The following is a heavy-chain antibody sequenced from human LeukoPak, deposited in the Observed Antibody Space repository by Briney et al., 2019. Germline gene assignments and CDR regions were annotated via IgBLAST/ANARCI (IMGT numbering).Heavy chain of an antibody. J-gene: IGHJ4*02. CDR3: ARAHSSSSTFDL. V-gene: IGHV3-33*01. CDR1: GFTFSDYG. CDR2: IWYDGSKK. D-gene: IGHD6-6*01. Sequence: GGSLRLTCAASGFTFSDYGIHWVRQAPGQGLEWVALIWYDGSKKYYADSVKGRFTISRDNTKNTLYLQLNSLRADDTAVYYCARAHSSSSTFDLWGQGTLVTVSS.